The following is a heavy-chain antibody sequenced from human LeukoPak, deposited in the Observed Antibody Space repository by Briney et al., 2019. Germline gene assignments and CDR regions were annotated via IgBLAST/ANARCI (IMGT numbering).Heavy chain of an antibody. CDR1: GFIFSSYG. J-gene: IGHJ3*02. CDR3: ARVTGSNIVVVPAASGAFDI. D-gene: IGHD2-2*01. Sequence: PGGSLRLSCAASGFIFSSYGMHWVRQAPGKGLEWVGVIWYDGSNKYYADSVNGRFTICRDNSKNTLYLQMNSLRVGDTAVYYCARVTGSNIVVVPAASGAFDIWGQGTMVTVSS. CDR2: IWYDGSNK. V-gene: IGHV3-33*01.